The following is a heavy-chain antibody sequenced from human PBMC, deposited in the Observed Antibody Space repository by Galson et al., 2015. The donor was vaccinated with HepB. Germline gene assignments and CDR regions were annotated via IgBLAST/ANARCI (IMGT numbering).Heavy chain of an antibody. CDR1: GGTFSSYA. J-gene: IGHJ6*02. Sequence: VKVSCKASGGTFSSYAISWVRQAPGQGLEWMGRIVPVLDVANYAQSFQGRVTITADKSTNTAYMELSRLRSEDTAVYYCARARDAGTYLYYYYGMDVWGQGTTVTVSS. CDR2: IVPVLDVA. D-gene: IGHD1-26*01. CDR3: ARARDAGTYLYYYYGMDV. V-gene: IGHV1-69*04.